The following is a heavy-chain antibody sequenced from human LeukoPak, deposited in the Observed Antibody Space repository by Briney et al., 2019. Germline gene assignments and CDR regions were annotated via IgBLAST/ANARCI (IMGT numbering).Heavy chain of an antibody. D-gene: IGHD2-21*01. CDR3: ARGEYCGGDCYSGEFEY. CDR1: GGSINSYY. CDR2: IYSSGST. V-gene: IGHV4-59*08. Sequence: SETLSLTCTVSGGSINSYYWSWIRQPPGKGLEWIGYIYSSGSTNYNPSLKSRVTISVDTSKNQFSLKLSSVTAADTAVYYCARGEYCGGDCYSGEFEYWGQGTLVTVSS. J-gene: IGHJ4*02.